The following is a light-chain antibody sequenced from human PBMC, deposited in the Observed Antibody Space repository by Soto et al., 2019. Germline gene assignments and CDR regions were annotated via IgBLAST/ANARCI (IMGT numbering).Light chain of an antibody. Sequence: EVVLTQSPVTLSLSPGERATLSCSASQSIHTSLAWYQQKSGKPPRLVIYDSTLRANGVPDRFGGSRSGTEFTLTINSLEPEDLAVYYCQQRNVWPPITFGQGTRLEIK. J-gene: IGKJ5*01. CDR2: DST. V-gene: IGKV3-11*01. CDR3: QQRNVWPPIT. CDR1: QSIHTS.